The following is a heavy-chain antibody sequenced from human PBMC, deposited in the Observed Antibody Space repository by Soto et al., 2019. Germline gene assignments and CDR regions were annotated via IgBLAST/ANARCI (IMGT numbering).Heavy chain of an antibody. CDR1: GFTFSRYW. V-gene: IGHV3-74*02. CDR3: ARAAYSSSWYADF. J-gene: IGHJ4*02. Sequence: EMLLVESGGGLVQPGESLRLSCAASGFTFSRYWMHWVRQSPEKGLVWVSHINTDGSNSNYADSVKGRFTISRDNAKNTLYLQMDGLEAEDTALYYCARAAYSSSWYADFWGQGTLVTVSS. CDR2: INTDGSNS. D-gene: IGHD6-13*01.